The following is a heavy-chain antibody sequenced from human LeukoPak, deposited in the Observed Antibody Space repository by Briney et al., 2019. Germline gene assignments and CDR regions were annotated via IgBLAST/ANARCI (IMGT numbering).Heavy chain of an antibody. V-gene: IGHV3-23*01. D-gene: IGHD3-3*01. Sequence: GGSLRLSCAASGFTFSSYAMSWVRQAGGKGVEWVSAISGSGGSTYYADCVKGRFTISRDNSNNTLYLQMNSLRAEDTAVYYCAKDAVFGVVTHFDYWGQGTLVTVSS. CDR3: AKDAVFGVVTHFDY. CDR1: GFTFSSYA. J-gene: IGHJ4*02. CDR2: ISGSGGST.